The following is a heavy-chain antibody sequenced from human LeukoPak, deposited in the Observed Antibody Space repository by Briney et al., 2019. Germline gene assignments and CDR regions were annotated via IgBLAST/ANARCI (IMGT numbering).Heavy chain of an antibody. CDR2: ISGSGGST. Sequence: TGGSLRLSCAASGFTFSSYAMSWVRQAPGKGLEWVSAISGSGGSTYYADSVKGRFTISRDNSKNTLYLQMNSLRAEDTAVYYCAKDRGTGLLRFGGYDAFDIWGQGTMVTVSS. CDR3: AKDRGTGLLRFGGYDAFDI. CDR1: GFTFSSYA. J-gene: IGHJ3*02. D-gene: IGHD3-10*01. V-gene: IGHV3-23*01.